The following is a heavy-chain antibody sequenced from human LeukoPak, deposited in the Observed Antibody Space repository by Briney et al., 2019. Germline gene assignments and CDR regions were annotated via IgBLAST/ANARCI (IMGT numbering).Heavy chain of an antibody. V-gene: IGHV3-74*03. CDR3: VTNFDPDVD. Sequence: GGSLRLSCAASGFAFSSSWMHWVRQGPGKGLVWMSRINTDGSITTYADSVKGRFTISRDNAKNTLYLQMNSLRAEDTAVYYCVTNFDPDVDWGQGTLVTVSS. J-gene: IGHJ4*02. CDR1: GFAFSSSW. CDR2: INTDGSIT. D-gene: IGHD3-9*01.